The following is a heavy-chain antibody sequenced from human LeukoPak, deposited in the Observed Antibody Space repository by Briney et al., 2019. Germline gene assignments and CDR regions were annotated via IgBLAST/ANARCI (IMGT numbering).Heavy chain of an antibody. CDR2: IRYDGSNK. D-gene: IGHD2-2*02. V-gene: IGHV3-30*02. CDR1: GFTFSSYG. J-gene: IGHJ6*03. Sequence: GGSLRLSCAASGFTFSSYGMHWVRQAPGKGLEWVAFIRYDGSNKYYADSVKGRFTISRDNSKNTLYLQMNSLRAEDTAVYYCAKWGVVPAAIQASPYYYMDVWGKGTTVTVSS. CDR3: AKWGVVPAAIQASPYYYMDV.